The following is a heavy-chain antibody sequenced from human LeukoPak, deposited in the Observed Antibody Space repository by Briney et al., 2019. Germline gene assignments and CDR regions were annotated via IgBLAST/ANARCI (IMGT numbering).Heavy chain of an antibody. D-gene: IGHD7-27*01. Sequence: GGSLRLSCAASGFTFSSYWMHWVRQVPGKGLVWVSRINSDGSRTSNADCVKGRFTISRDNAKNTLYLQMNSLRAEDTAVCYCARMGNSYVMDVWGQGTTVTVSS. CDR1: GFTFSSYW. J-gene: IGHJ6*02. V-gene: IGHV3-74*01. CDR3: ARMGNSYVMDV. CDR2: INSDGSRT.